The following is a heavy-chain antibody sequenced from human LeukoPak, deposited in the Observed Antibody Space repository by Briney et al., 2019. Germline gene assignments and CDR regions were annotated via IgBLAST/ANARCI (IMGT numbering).Heavy chain of an antibody. V-gene: IGHV4-59*08. J-gene: IGHJ5*01. CDR1: GDSISSFY. Sequence: SETLSLTCSVSGDSISSFYWNWIRQSPGKGLEWIGNIHYSGNSNYSPSLKSRVTISIDTSRKQFFLKLSSVTAADTAVYYCVLAPNSNWFDFWGQGTQVTVSS. D-gene: IGHD2-8*01. CDR2: IHYSGNS. CDR3: VLAPNSNWFDF.